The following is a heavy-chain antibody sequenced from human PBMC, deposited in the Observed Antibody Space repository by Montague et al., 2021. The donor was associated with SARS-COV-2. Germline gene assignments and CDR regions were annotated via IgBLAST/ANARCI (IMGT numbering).Heavy chain of an antibody. J-gene: IGHJ6*02. D-gene: IGHD2-21*02. CDR1: GGSFSGYY. V-gene: IGHV4-34*01. CDR2: INHSGST. CDR3: ARGSWHIVVVTAIRDGYYGMDV. Sequence: SETLSLTCAVYGGSFSGYYWSWIRQPPGQGLEWIGEINHSGSTNYNPSPKSRVTISVDTSKNQFSLKLSSVTAADTAVYYCARGSWHIVVVTAIRDGYYGMDVWGQGTTVTVSS.